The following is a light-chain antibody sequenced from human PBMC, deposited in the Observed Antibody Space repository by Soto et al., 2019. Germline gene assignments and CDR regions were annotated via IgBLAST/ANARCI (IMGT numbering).Light chain of an antibody. V-gene: IGKV1-12*01. J-gene: IGKJ4*01. Sequence: DIQMTQSPSTLSASVGARVTMTCRASQSISSWLAWYQQKPGKAPKLLIYAASSMQSGVPSRFSGSGSGTDFTLTIRSLQPEDFATNYCQQANGFPALTFGGGTKVDIK. CDR3: QQANGFPALT. CDR2: AAS. CDR1: QSISSW.